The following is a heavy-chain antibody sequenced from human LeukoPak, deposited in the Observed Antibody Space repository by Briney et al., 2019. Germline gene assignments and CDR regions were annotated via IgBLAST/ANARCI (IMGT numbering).Heavy chain of an antibody. D-gene: IGHD3-22*01. CDR1: GGTFSSYA. J-gene: IGHJ4*02. CDR2: IIPIFGTA. Sequence: SVRVSCKASGGTFSSYAISWVRQAPGQGLEWMGGIIPIFGTANYAQKFQGRATITADESTSTAYMELRSLRSDDTAVYYCARDDSSGYYYFDYWGQGTLVTVSS. V-gene: IGHV1-69*13. CDR3: ARDDSSGYYYFDY.